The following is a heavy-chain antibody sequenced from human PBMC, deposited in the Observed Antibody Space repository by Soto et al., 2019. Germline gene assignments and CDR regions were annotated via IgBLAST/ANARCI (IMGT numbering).Heavy chain of an antibody. CDR2: IYYSGST. Sequence: PSETLSLTCTVSGGSISSYYWSWIRQPPGKGLEWIGYIYYSGSTNYNPSLKSRVTISVDTSKNQFSLKLSSVTAADTAVYYCARAQTYYDILTGYSLFDYWGQGTLVTVS. CDR3: ARAQTYYDILTGYSLFDY. D-gene: IGHD3-9*01. CDR1: GGSISSYY. V-gene: IGHV4-59*01. J-gene: IGHJ4*02.